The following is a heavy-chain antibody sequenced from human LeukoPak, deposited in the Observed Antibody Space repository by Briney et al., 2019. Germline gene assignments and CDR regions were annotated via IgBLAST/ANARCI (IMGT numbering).Heavy chain of an antibody. CDR3: TRRKGGSSWRDY. J-gene: IGHJ4*02. Sequence: SETPSLTCTVSGGSISSHCWSWIRQPPRKGLEWIGYVYYSGNTNYNPSLKSRVTISVDTSKNQFSLKLSSVTAADTAVYYCTRRKGGSSWRDYWGQGTLVTVSS. CDR1: GGSISSHC. V-gene: IGHV4-59*08. CDR2: VYYSGNT. D-gene: IGHD6-13*01.